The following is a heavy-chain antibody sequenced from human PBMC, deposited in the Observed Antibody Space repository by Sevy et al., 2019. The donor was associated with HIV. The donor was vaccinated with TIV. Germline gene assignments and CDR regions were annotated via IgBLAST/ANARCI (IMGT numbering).Heavy chain of an antibody. CDR1: GFTFSSYA. Sequence: GGSLRLSCAASGFTFSSYAMHWVRQAPGKGLEWVAVISYDGSNKYYADSVKGRLTISRDNSKNTLYLQMNSLRAEDTAVYYCARGDYYYDSSGYSTDAFDIWGQGTMVTVSS. D-gene: IGHD3-22*01. CDR2: ISYDGSNK. J-gene: IGHJ3*02. CDR3: ARGDYYYDSSGYSTDAFDI. V-gene: IGHV3-30-3*01.